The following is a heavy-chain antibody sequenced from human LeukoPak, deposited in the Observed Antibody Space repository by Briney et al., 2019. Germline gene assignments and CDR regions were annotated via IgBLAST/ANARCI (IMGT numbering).Heavy chain of an antibody. Sequence: KASETLSLTCTVSGGSISSYYWSWIRQPPGKGLEWIGYIYHSGSTYYNPSLKSRVTISVDRSKNQFSLKLSSVTAADTAVYYCARGEAMANFDYWGQGTLVTVSS. D-gene: IGHD5-24*01. CDR1: GGSISSYY. CDR3: ARGEAMANFDY. CDR2: IYHSGST. V-gene: IGHV4-59*12. J-gene: IGHJ4*02.